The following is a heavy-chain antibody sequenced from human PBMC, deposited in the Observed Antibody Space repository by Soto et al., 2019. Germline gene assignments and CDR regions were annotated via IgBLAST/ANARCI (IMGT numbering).Heavy chain of an antibody. CDR2: INPNSGGT. Sequence: ASVKVSCKASGFAFTGYYMHWVRQAPGQGLEWMGWINPNSGGTKSAEKFQGRVTMTRDTSISTAYMELSRLTSDDTAVYYCASAAVTGTAGLDFWGQGTQVTVS. CDR1: GFAFTGYY. CDR3: ASAAVTGTAGLDF. J-gene: IGHJ4*02. D-gene: IGHD6-19*01. V-gene: IGHV1-2*02.